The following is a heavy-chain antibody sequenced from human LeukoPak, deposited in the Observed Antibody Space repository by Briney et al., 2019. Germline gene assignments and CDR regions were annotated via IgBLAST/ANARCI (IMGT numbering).Heavy chain of an antibody. Sequence: GGSLRLSCAASGFTFSSYWMHWVRQAPGKGLVWVSRINSDWSSTSYADSVKGRFTISRDNSKNTLYLQMNSLRPEDTAVYYCARDRHVYYDILTGYASYFEYWGQGALVTVSS. V-gene: IGHV3-74*01. J-gene: IGHJ4*02. CDR1: GFTFSSYW. CDR2: INSDWSST. D-gene: IGHD3-9*01. CDR3: ARDRHVYYDILTGYASYFEY.